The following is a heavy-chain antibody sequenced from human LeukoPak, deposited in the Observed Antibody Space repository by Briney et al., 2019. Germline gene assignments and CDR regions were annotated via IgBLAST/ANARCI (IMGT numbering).Heavy chain of an antibody. V-gene: IGHV3-23*01. CDR3: AKDDHGGSGWRDYFDQ. J-gene: IGHJ4*02. CDR2: IGGGGTP. Sequence: QPGGSLRLSCAASGFTFSSYDMSWVRQAPGRGLEWVSAIGGGGTPYYADSVKGRFTISRDNSKNTLYLQMNSLRAEDTAVYYCAKDDHGGSGWRDYFDQWGQGTLVTVSS. D-gene: IGHD6-19*01. CDR1: GFTFSSYD.